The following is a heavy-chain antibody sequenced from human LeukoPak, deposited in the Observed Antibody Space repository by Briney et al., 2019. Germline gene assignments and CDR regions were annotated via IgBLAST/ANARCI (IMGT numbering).Heavy chain of an antibody. CDR3: ARSLSGYITDPFFDQ. CDR1: GFDVSPFE. D-gene: IGHD5-12*01. Sequence: GGSLRLSCVTSGFDVSPFEMNWVRQAPGKGLEWVSYINSRFDTLYADSVKGRFTISRDNARDSLYLQMHSLRAEDTAVYYCARSLSGYITDPFFDQWGQGTLVTVSS. J-gene: IGHJ4*02. CDR2: INSRFDT. V-gene: IGHV3-48*03.